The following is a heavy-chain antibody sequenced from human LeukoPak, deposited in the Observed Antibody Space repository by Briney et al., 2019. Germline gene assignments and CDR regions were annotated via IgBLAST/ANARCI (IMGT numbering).Heavy chain of an antibody. CDR3: ARNYASGTYDFGY. CDR1: GFIFTSYG. V-gene: IGHV3-30*19. Sequence: GGSLRLSCEASGFIFTSYGIHWVRQAPGKGLEWVAVISYDGSNKYYADSVKGRFTISRDNSKNTVYLQMNSLRAEDTAVYYCARNYASGTYDFGYWGQGALVTVSS. D-gene: IGHD3-10*01. J-gene: IGHJ4*02. CDR2: ISYDGSNK.